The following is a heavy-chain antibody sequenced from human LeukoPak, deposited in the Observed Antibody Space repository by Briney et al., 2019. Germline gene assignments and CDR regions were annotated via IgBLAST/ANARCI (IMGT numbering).Heavy chain of an antibody. D-gene: IGHD6-13*01. CDR2: INPNSGGT. Sequence: ASVKVSCEASGYTFTGYYMHWVRQAPGQGLEWMGWINPNSGGTNYAQKFQGRVTMTRDTSISTAYMELSRLRSDDTAVYYCARDYSSSSYNDYWGQGTLVTVSS. CDR1: GYTFTGYY. J-gene: IGHJ4*02. V-gene: IGHV1-2*02. CDR3: ARDYSSSSYNDY.